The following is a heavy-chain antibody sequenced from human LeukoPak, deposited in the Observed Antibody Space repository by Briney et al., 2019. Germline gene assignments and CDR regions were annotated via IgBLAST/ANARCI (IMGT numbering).Heavy chain of an antibody. CDR2: ISGSGGST. J-gene: IGHJ4*02. CDR3: AKQDHDILTGYYNTPFDY. CDR1: GGSISSSN. Sequence: PSGTLSLTCAVSGGSISSSNWWSWVRQAPGKGLEWVSAISGSGGSTYYADSVKGRFTISRDNSKNTLYLQMNSLRAEDTAVYYCAKQDHDILTGYYNTPFDYWGQGTLVTVSS. D-gene: IGHD3-9*01. V-gene: IGHV3-23*01.